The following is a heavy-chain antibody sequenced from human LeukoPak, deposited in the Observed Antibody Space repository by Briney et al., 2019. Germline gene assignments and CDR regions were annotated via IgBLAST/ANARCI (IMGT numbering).Heavy chain of an antibody. CDR1: GGSISSSSYY. D-gene: IGHD4-11*01. CDR3: ARRSDYLFDY. J-gene: IGHJ4*02. V-gene: IGHV4-39*01. CDR2: IYYSGST. Sequence: SETLSLTCTVSGGSISSSSYYWGWIRQPPGRGLEWIGSIYYSGSTYYNPSLKSRVTISVDTSKNQFSLKLSSVTAADTAVYYCARRSDYLFDYWGQGTLVTVSS.